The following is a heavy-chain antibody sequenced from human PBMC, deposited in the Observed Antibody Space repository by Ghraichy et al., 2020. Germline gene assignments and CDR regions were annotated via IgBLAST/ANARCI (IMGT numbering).Heavy chain of an antibody. J-gene: IGHJ6*02. CDR2: IYFSGST. Sequence: LSLTCTVSDDSISRSGSYWTWIRQHPGKGLEWIGYIYFSGSTYYNPSLKSRVTISIDTSKNQFSLKLTSVTVADTAVYFCSTGVTPASYYGMDVWGQGTTVTVSS. D-gene: IGHD4-23*01. V-gene: IGHV4-31*03. CDR3: STGVTPASYYGMDV. CDR1: DDSISRSGSY.